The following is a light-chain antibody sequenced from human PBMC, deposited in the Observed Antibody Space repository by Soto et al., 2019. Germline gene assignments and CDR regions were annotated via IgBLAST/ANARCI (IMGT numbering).Light chain of an antibody. J-gene: IGKJ1*01. Sequence: EVVLTQSPVTLSLSPGERATLSCRASQSFRGLLAWYQQKPGQXXRLLIYDAYNRATGIPPRFSGSGSGTAVTLTISRLEPEDFAVYYGQQYGRSPWTFGQGTKVDIK. CDR2: DAY. V-gene: IGKV3-20*01. CDR1: QSFRGL. CDR3: QQYGRSPWT.